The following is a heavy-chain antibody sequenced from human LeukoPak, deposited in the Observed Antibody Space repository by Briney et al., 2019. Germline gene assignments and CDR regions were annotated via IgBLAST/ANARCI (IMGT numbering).Heavy chain of an antibody. CDR3: ARGPRGPERSSWRY. CDR1: GGSFSGYY. D-gene: IGHD6-13*01. CDR2: INHSGST. J-gene: IGHJ4*02. Sequence: PSETLSLTCAVYGGSFSGYYWSWLRQPPGKGLEWIGEINHSGSTNYNPSLKSQVTISVDTSKNQFSLKLSSVTAAVTAVYYCARGPRGPERSSWRYWGQGTLVTVSS. V-gene: IGHV4-34*01.